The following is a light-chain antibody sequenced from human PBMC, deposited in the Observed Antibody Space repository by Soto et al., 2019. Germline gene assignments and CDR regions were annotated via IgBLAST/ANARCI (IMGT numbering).Light chain of an antibody. J-gene: IGLJ1*01. V-gene: IGLV1-40*01. Sequence: QSVLTQPPSLSGPPGQSRTISGTGSSSNIGAGYDVHWNHQLPGAAPKLLIYVNNDRPSGVPDRFSGSKSGTSASLAITGLQAEDEADYYCKSYDSSLSDYVFVTGTKVTVL. CDR1: SSNIGAGYD. CDR2: VNN. CDR3: KSYDSSLSDYV.